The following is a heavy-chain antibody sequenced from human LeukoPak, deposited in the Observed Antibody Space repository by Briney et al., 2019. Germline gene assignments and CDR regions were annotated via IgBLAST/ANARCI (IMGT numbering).Heavy chain of an antibody. CDR1: GFTFSTYG. J-gene: IGHJ6*02. CDR2: ISYDGINK. Sequence: GGSLRLSCAASGFTFSTYGMHWVRQAPGKGLEWVALISYDGINKYYADSVKGRFTVPRDNSKSTLYLQVDSLRAEDTAVYYCARDSDGMSVWGLGTTVTVSS. V-gene: IGHV3-30*03. CDR3: ARDSDGMSV.